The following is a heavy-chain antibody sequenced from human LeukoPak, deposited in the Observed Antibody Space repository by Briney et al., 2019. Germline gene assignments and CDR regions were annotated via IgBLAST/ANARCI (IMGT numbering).Heavy chain of an antibody. J-gene: IGHJ5*02. V-gene: IGHV4-34*01. D-gene: IGHD6-13*01. CDR1: GGSFSGYY. CDR2: INHSGST. Sequence: SETLSLTCAVYGGSFSGYYWSWIRQSPGKGLEWIGEINHSGSTNYNPSLKSRVTISVDTSKNQFSLKLSSVTAADTAVYYCARGGQQLVRGWFDPWGQGTLVTVSS. CDR3: ARGGQQLVRGWFDP.